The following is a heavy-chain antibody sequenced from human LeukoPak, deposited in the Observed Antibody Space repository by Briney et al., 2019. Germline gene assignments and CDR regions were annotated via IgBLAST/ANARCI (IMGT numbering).Heavy chain of an antibody. V-gene: IGHV3-7*01. CDR2: MKRDGSEI. CDR1: GFTFSTYW. Sequence: SGGSLRLSCSASGFTFSTYWMSWVRQAPGKGLEWVANMKRDGSEIYYVDSVKGRFTISRDNAKNSQFLQMNSLRAEDTALYYCARDGVAAVAGIFDYWGQGTLVTVSS. D-gene: IGHD6-19*01. CDR3: ARDGVAAVAGIFDY. J-gene: IGHJ4*02.